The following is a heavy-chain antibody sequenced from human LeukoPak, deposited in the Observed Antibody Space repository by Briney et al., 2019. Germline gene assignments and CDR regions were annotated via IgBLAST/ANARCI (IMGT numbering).Heavy chain of an antibody. CDR2: VRYDETTK. V-gene: IGHV3-30*02. CDR3: AKAVRLGVFDY. Sequence: GGSLRLSCAASGFTFSNYGMHWVRQAPGKGLEWVAFVRYDETTKFYADSVKGRFTISRDNSKNTLYLQMNSLRAEDTAVYYCAKAVRLGVFDYWGQGTLVTVSS. CDR1: GFTFSNYG. D-gene: IGHD3-16*01. J-gene: IGHJ4*02.